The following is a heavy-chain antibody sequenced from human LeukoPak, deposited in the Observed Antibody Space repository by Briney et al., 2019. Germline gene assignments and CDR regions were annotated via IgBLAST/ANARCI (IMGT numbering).Heavy chain of an antibody. CDR2: ISGSGIST. J-gene: IGHJ4*02. CDR3: AKGGPSSSSPTDY. V-gene: IGHV3-23*01. D-gene: IGHD2-2*01. Sequence: GGSLRLSCAASGFTFNNYAMTWVRQAPGKGLEWVSSISGSGISTYYADSVKGRFTISRDNSKNTLYLQMNSLRAEDTALYYSAKGGPSSSSPTDYWGQGTLVTVSS. CDR1: GFTFNNYA.